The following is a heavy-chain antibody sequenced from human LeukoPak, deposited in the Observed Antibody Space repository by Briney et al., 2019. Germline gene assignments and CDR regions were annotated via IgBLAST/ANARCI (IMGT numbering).Heavy chain of an antibody. CDR1: GGSISSYY. J-gene: IGHJ4*02. V-gene: IGHV4-59*01. CDR3: ARVNDQLLYRFDY. D-gene: IGHD2-2*02. CDR2: IYYSGST. Sequence: PSETLSLTCTVSGGSISSYYWSWIRQPPGKGLEWIGYIYYSGSTNYNPSLKSRVTISVDTSKSQFSLKLSSVTAADTAVYYCARVNDQLLYRFDYWGQGTLVTVSS.